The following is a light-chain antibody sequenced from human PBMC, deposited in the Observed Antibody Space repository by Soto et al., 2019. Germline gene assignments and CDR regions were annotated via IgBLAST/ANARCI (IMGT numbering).Light chain of an antibody. CDR3: SSYTSSSYVV. CDR1: SSDVGGYNY. J-gene: IGLJ2*01. V-gene: IGLV2-14*01. CDR2: EVS. Sequence: QSALTQPASVSGSPGQSITISCTGTSSDVGGYNYVSWYQQHPGKAPKLMIYEVSNRPSGVSHRFSGSKSGNTASLTISGLQAEDEADYYCSSYTSSSYVVFGGGTKLTVL.